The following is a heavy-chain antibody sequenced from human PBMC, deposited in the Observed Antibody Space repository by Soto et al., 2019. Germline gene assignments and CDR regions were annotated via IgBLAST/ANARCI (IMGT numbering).Heavy chain of an antibody. D-gene: IGHD3-10*01. CDR2: IHTSGST. V-gene: IGHV4-4*07. CDR3: ARPQYFGEDGAFNI. CDR1: GGSISDFY. Sequence: QVQLQESGPGLVKPSETLSLICTVSGGSISDFYWSWIRQPAGKGLEWIGRIHTSGSTNINPSIKSRVSLSVDTSRNQLSLTLTYVTAADTAAYYCARPQYFGEDGAFNIWGQGTVVTVSS. J-gene: IGHJ3*02.